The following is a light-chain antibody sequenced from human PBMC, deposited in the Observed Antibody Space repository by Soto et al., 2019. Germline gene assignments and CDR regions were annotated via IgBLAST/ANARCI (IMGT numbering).Light chain of an antibody. V-gene: IGKV3-15*01. Sequence: EIVMTQSPATLSVSPGERATLSCRASQSVSGNLAWYQQKPGQAPRLLIYGASTRATGIPARFSGSGSGTDFTLTISSLQSEDFAVDYCQQYNNWPPTFGQGTRLEIK. CDR2: GAS. J-gene: IGKJ5*01. CDR1: QSVSGN. CDR3: QQYNNWPPT.